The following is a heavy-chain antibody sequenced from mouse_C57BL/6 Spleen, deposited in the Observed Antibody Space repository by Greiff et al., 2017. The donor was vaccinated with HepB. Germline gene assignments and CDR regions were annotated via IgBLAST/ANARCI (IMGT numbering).Heavy chain of an antibody. Sequence: DVKLQESGPGLVKPSQSLSLTCSVTGYSITSGYYWNWIRQFPGNKLEWMGYISYDGSNNYNPSLKNRISITRDTSKNQFFLKLNSVTTEDTATYYCARDRDDYWGFDYWGQGTTLTVSS. V-gene: IGHV3-6*01. D-gene: IGHD2-4*01. CDR2: ISYDGSN. CDR3: ARDRDDYWGFDY. J-gene: IGHJ2*01. CDR1: GYSITSGYY.